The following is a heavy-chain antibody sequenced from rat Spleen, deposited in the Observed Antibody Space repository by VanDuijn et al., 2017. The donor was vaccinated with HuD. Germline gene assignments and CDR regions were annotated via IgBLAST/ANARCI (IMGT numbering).Heavy chain of an antibody. V-gene: IGHV2-63*01. D-gene: IGHD1-4*01. CDR1: GFSLTKHS. Sequence: QVQLKESGPGLVQPSQTLSLTCTVSGFSLTKHSVSWVRQPSGKGPEWMGRIWYDGDTAYSSALKSRLSISRDTSKNQVFLKMNSLQTDDTAIYYCTRDRPGAYYVMDAWGQGASVTVSS. CDR3: TRDRPGAYYVMDA. J-gene: IGHJ4*01. CDR2: IWYDGDT.